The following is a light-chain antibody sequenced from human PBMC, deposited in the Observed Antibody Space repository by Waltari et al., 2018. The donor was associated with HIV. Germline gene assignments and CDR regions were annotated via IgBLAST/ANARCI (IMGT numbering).Light chain of an antibody. CDR2: NAT. V-gene: IGKV3-20*01. Sequence: EIVLTQSPDTLSLSPGERVALSCRASQSVRSDSLAWYQQKPGRSPRLLIYNATTRATDIPDRFSGSGSGTDFTLTISRLEPADFAVYYCQHYDNSPPITFGPGIAVDIK. CDR3: QHYDNSPPIT. CDR1: QSVRSDS. J-gene: IGKJ3*01.